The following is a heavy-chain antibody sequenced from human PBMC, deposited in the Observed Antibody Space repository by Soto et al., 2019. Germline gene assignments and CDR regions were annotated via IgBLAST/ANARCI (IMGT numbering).Heavy chain of an antibody. D-gene: IGHD3-3*01. Sequence: QVQLVQSGAEVKKPGSSVKVSCTASGGTFSSYAISWVRQAPGQGLEWMGGIIPIFGTANYAQKFQGRVTITADESTSTAYMELSSLGSEDTAVYYCASSQYYDFWSGYPTIYYFDYWGQGTLVTVSS. CDR1: GGTFSSYA. CDR2: IIPIFGTA. V-gene: IGHV1-69*01. J-gene: IGHJ4*02. CDR3: ASSQYYDFWSGYPTIYYFDY.